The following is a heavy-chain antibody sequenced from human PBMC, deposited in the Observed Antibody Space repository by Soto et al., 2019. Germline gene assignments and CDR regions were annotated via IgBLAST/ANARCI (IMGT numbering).Heavy chain of an antibody. CDR3: ARDHCSSTNCYSAVDY. D-gene: IGHD2-2*02. CDR1: SYTFTSYG. Sequence: ASVKVSCKASSYTFTSYGISWVRQAPGQGLEWMGWISAYNGDTNYAQKFQGRVTMTTDTSTSTAYMELRSLRSDDTAVYYCARDHCSSTNCYSAVDYWGQGTPVTVSS. V-gene: IGHV1-18*04. J-gene: IGHJ4*02. CDR2: ISAYNGDT.